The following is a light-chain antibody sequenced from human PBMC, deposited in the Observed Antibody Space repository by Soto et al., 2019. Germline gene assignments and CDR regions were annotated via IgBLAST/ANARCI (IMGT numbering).Light chain of an antibody. J-gene: IGKJ4*01. CDR3: QQYGGSPLT. CDR2: GAS. Sequence: EIVLTQSPGTLSLSPGERATLSCRASQSVSSSYLAWYQQKPGQAPKVLIYGASNRATGIPDRFSGSGSGTDFTLIISRLEPEDFAVYYCQQYGGSPLTFGGGTKVDIK. CDR1: QSVSSSY. V-gene: IGKV3-20*01.